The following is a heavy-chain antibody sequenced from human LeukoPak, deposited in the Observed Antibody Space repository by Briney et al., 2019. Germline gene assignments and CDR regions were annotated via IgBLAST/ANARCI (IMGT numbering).Heavy chain of an antibody. Sequence: SETLCLTCTVSRGSISSYYWNWIRQPPGKGLEWVWRIYTSGSSTYNPSPKSGVTMSVDTSKNQFSVEVSAVSAADTGMDYCARVRCTSCSFGYWGQGTLVTVS. D-gene: IGHD2-2*01. J-gene: IGHJ4*02. CDR2: IYTSGSS. CDR1: RGSISSYY. CDR3: ARVRCTSCSFGY. V-gene: IGHV4-4*07.